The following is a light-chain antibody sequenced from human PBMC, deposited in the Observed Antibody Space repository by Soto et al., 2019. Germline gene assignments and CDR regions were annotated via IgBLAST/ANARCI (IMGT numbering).Light chain of an antibody. CDR3: QQRSNWPPT. CDR1: PSVSSY. J-gene: IGKJ1*01. V-gene: IGKV3-11*01. CDR2: DAS. Sequence: ENVFTQSPPPPSFFPGEKTTLSRRARPSVSSYLAWYQQKPGQAPRLLIYDASNRATGIPARFSGSGSGTDFTLTISSLEPEDFAVYYCQQRSNWPPTFGQGTKVDIK.